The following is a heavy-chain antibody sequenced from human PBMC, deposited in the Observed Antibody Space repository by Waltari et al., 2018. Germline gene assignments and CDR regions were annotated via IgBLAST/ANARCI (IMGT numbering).Heavy chain of an antibody. V-gene: IGHV5-51*01. CDR1: GFTFTDYW. D-gene: IGHD3-3*02. J-gene: IGHJ4*02. CDR3: ARQGVHFWVDY. Sequence: EVQLVQSGAEVIQPGGSLKISCKGSGFTFTDYWIGWVRQMTGKGLEWVGISYPGDSSTRYSPSFQGKVTISADKSITTADLHLNSPQASDTAMYYCARQGVHFWVDYWGQVTLVTVSS. CDR2: SYPGDSST.